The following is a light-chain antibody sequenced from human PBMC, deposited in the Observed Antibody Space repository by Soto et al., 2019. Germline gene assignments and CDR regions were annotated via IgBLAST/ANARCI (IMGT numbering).Light chain of an antibody. Sequence: QSALTQPASVSGSPGQSITISCTGTSSDVGGYNYVSWYQHHPGKAPKLMIYEVSNRPSGVSNRFSGSKSGTTASLTISGLQAEDEADYYCSSYTSSITYVFGAGTKVTVL. V-gene: IGLV2-14*01. J-gene: IGLJ1*01. CDR2: EVS. CDR3: SSYTSSITYV. CDR1: SSDVGGYNY.